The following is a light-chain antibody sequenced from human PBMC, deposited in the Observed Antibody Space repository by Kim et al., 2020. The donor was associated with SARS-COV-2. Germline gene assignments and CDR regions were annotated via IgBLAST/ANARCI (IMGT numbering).Light chain of an antibody. CDR1: SLKTYY. V-gene: IGLV3-19*01. CDR3: ASRVSAGNHPTAV. J-gene: IGLJ3*02. CDR2: GNN. Sequence: SSELTQDPAVSVALGQTVKVTCQGDSLKTYYSSWYQQKSGQAPVLLIFGNNKRPSGIPDRFSGSNTGDTTTLTINGAQAVDEADYYCASRVSAGNHPTAVFGGGTQLTVL.